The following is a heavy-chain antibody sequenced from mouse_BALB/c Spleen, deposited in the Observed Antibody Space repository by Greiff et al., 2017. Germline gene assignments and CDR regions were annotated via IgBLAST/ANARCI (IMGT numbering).Heavy chain of an antibody. CDR1: GFTFSSFG. V-gene: IGHV5-17*02. CDR2: ISSGSSTI. Sequence: EVKLVESGGGLVQPGGSRKLSCAASGFTFSSFGMHWVRQAPEKGLEWVAYISSGSSTIYYADTVKGRFTISRDNPKNTLLLQMTSLRSEDTAMYYCARSHYGNYVFDYWGQGTTLTVSS. J-gene: IGHJ2*01. CDR3: ARSHYGNYVFDY. D-gene: IGHD2-1*01.